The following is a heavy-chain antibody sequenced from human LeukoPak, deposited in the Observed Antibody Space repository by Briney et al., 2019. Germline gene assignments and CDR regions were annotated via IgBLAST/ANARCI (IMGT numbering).Heavy chain of an antibody. CDR1: GFTFSSYS. J-gene: IGHJ4*02. V-gene: IGHV3-21*01. Sequence: GGSLRLSCAASGFTFSSYSMNWVRQAPGKGLEWVSSISSSSSYIYYADSVKGRFTISRDNAKNSLYLQMNSRRAADTAVYYCAREPTTVTTRRYFDYWGQGTLVTVSS. D-gene: IGHD4-17*01. CDR2: ISSSSSYI. CDR3: AREPTTVTTRRYFDY.